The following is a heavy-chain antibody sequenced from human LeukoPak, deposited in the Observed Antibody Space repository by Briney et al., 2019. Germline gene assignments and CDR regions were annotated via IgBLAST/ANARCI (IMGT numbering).Heavy chain of an antibody. CDR2: INPSGGST. D-gene: IGHD2-15*01. V-gene: IGHV1-46*01. Sequence: ASVKVSCKASGYTFTSYYMHWVRQAPGQGLVWMGIINPSGGSTSYAQKFQGRVTMTRDTSTSTVYMELSSLRSEDTAVYYCARDLGDIVPRNWFDPWGQGTLVTASS. CDR1: GYTFTSYY. J-gene: IGHJ5*02. CDR3: ARDLGDIVPRNWFDP.